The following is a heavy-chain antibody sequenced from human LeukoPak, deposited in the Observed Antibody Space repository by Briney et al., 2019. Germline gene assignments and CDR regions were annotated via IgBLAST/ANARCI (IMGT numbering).Heavy chain of an antibody. J-gene: IGHJ4*02. CDR3: ARVGGRGYSYYFDY. V-gene: IGHV4-59*01. D-gene: IGHD5-18*01. CDR2: IYYSGST. CDR1: GGSISSYY. Sequence: SETLSLTCTVSGGSISSYYWSWIRQPPGKGLEWIGYIYYSGSTSYNPSLKSRVTISVDTSKNQFSLKLSSVTAADTAVYYCARVGGRGYSYYFDYWGQGTLVTVSS.